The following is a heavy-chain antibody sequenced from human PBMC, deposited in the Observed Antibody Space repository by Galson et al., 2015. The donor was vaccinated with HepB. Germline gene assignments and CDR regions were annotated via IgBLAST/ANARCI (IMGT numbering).Heavy chain of an antibody. J-gene: IGHJ5*02. CDR3: SRERVPAGRGGWFDP. V-gene: IGHV3-49*03. D-gene: IGHD2-2*01. CDR1: GFTFGDYA. Sequence: SLRLSCAASGFTFGDYAMSWFRQAPGKGLEWVSFIRSKAYAETTEYAASVKGRFTISRDDSKSIAYLQMNSLKTEDTAVYYCSRERVPAGRGGWFDPWGQGTLVTVSS. CDR2: IRSKAYAETT.